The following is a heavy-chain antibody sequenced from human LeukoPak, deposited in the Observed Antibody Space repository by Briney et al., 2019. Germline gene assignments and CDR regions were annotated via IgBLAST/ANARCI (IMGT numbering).Heavy chain of an antibody. V-gene: IGHV3-7*01. J-gene: IGHJ4*02. CDR1: GFTFSSYW. D-gene: IGHD2-15*01. CDR2: IKQDGSEK. CDR3: ARSLVVVVAATDY. Sequence: GGSLRLSCAASGFTFSSYWMSWVGQAPGKGLEGVANIKQDGSEKYYVDSVKGRFTISRDNAKNSLYLQMNSLRAEDTAVYYCARSLVVVVAATDYWGQGTLVTVSS.